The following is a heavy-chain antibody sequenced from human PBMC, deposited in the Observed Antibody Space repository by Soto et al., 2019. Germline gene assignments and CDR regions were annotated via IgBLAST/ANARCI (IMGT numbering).Heavy chain of an antibody. CDR1: GGSISSSSYY. V-gene: IGHV4-39*01. D-gene: IGHD6-13*01. CDR2: IYYSGST. J-gene: IGHJ5*02. Sequence: QLQLQDSGPGLVKPSETLSLTCTVSGGSISSSSYYWGWIRQPPGKGLEWIGSIYYSGSTYYNPSLKSRVTVPVDTSKNQFSLKLSSVTAADTAVYYCARLALRLRYSSSWHPPNPNWFDPWGQGTLVTVSS. CDR3: ARLALRLRYSSSWHPPNPNWFDP.